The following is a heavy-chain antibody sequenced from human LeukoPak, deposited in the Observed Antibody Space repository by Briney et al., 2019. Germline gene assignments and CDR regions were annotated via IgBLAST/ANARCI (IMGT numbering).Heavy chain of an antibody. V-gene: IGHV1-69*13. CDR3: GGASRELLPTSFYYYGMDV. CDR1: GGTLSSYA. CDR2: IIPIFGTA. J-gene: IGHJ6*02. Sequence: ASVKVSCKASGGTLSSYAISWVRQAPGQGLEWMGGIIPIFGTANYAQKFQGRVTITADESTSTAYMELSSLRSEDTAVYYCGGASRELLPTSFYYYGMDVWGQGTTVTVSS. D-gene: IGHD1-26*01.